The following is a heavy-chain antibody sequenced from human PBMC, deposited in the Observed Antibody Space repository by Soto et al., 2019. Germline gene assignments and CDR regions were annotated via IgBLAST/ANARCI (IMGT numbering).Heavy chain of an antibody. V-gene: IGHV4-31*03. CDR1: GGSISSGGYY. D-gene: IGHD3-10*01. J-gene: IGHJ5*02. Sequence: QVQLQESGPGLVKPSQTLSLTCTVSGGSISSGGYYWSWIRQPPGKGLEWIGNIDYSGSTYYNTSLKSRVTISVDTFKIQSALKLSSVTAADTAVYYCARDFYGSGIGGHWFDPWGQGTLVTVSS. CDR3: ARDFYGSGIGGHWFDP. CDR2: IDYSGST.